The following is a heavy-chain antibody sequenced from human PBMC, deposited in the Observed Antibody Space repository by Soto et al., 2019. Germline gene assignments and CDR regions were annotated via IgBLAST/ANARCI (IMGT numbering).Heavy chain of an antibody. V-gene: IGHV3-74*01. CDR1: GFTFSIHW. Sequence: LRLSCAASGFTFSIHWMHWVRQAPGKGLVWVSRINGDGTSTGYADSVKGRFTISRDNAKNMLYLQMNRLRSDDTAVYYCARECSSTSCYGFDYWGQGTLVTVSS. J-gene: IGHJ4*02. CDR3: ARECSSTSCYGFDY. CDR2: INGDGTST. D-gene: IGHD2-2*01.